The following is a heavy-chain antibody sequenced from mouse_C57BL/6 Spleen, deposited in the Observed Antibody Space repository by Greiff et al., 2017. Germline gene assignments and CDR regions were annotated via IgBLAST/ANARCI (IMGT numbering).Heavy chain of an antibody. Sequence: QVQLKQPGAELVRPGTSVKLSCKASGYTFTSYWMHWVKQRPGQGLEWIGVIDPSDSYTNYNQKFKGKATLTVDTSSSTAYMQLSSLTSEDSAVYDCARSGVTTLDYWGQGTTLTVSS. CDR1: GYTFTSYW. D-gene: IGHD2-2*01. CDR2: IDPSDSYT. J-gene: IGHJ2*01. V-gene: IGHV1-59*01. CDR3: ARSGVTTLDY.